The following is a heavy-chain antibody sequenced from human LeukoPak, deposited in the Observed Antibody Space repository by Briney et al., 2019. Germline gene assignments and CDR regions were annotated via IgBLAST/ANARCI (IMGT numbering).Heavy chain of an antibody. CDR2: INHDGSST. CDR3: ARDLGYNSAS. V-gene: IGHV3-74*01. CDR1: GFTFTNYW. Sequence: GGSLRLSCAASGFTFTNYWMHWVRQVPGEGLVWVSHINHDGSSTNYADSVKGRFTISRDNAKNTLYLQMNSLTAEDTAVYYCARDLGYNSASWGQGTLVTVSS. J-gene: IGHJ5*02. D-gene: IGHD5-18*01.